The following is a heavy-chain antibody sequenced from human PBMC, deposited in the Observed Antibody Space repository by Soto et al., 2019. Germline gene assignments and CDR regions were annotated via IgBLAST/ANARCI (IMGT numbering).Heavy chain of an antibody. CDR2: INAGNGNT. CDR3: ASPPIAAAGTDYYYYGMDV. V-gene: IGHV1-3*01. D-gene: IGHD6-13*01. CDR1: GYTFTSYA. J-gene: IGHJ6*02. Sequence: ASAKVSCKASGYTFTSYAMHWVRQAPGQRLEWMGWINAGNGNTKYSQKFQGRVTNTRDTAASTAYMELSSLRTEDTAVYYWASPPIAAAGTDYYYYGMDVWGQGTTVTVSS.